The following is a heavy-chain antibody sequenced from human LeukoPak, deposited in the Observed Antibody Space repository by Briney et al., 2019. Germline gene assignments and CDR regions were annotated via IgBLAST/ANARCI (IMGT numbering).Heavy chain of an antibody. Sequence: GGSLRLSCAASGFTVSSNYMSWVRQAPGKGLEWVSVIYSGGSTYYADSVKGRFTISRDNSKNTLYLRMNSLRAEDTAVYYCASGIAAADPYYFDYWGQGTLVTVSS. CDR2: IYSGGST. J-gene: IGHJ4*02. V-gene: IGHV3-53*01. CDR3: ASGIAAADPYYFDY. CDR1: GFTVSSNY. D-gene: IGHD6-13*01.